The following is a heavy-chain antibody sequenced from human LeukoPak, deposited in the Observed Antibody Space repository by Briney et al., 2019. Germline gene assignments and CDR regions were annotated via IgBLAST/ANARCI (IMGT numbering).Heavy chain of an antibody. CDR3: ARDSRQGLLRWYFDY. CDR1: GFTFSSYG. J-gene: IGHJ4*02. Sequence: GRSLRLSCAASGFTFSSYGMHWVRQAPGKGLEWVAVIRYDGSNKYYADSVKGRFTISRDNSKNTLHLQMNSLRAEDTAVYYCARDSRQGLLRWYFDYWGQGTLVTVSS. V-gene: IGHV3-33*01. CDR2: IRYDGSNK. D-gene: IGHD4-23*01.